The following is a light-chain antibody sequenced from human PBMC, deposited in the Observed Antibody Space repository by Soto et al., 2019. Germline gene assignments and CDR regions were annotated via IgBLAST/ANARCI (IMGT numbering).Light chain of an antibody. Sequence: QSALTQPASVSGSPGQSITISCTGTSGDIGSYNRVSWYQQHPGKAPKLIIYEVTDRPSGVSNRFSGSKSGNTASLTISGLQAEDEAEYYCSSYAGVSPHVLFGGGTKLTVL. CDR2: EVT. J-gene: IGLJ2*01. CDR3: SSYAGVSPHVL. V-gene: IGLV2-23*02. CDR1: SGDIGSYNR.